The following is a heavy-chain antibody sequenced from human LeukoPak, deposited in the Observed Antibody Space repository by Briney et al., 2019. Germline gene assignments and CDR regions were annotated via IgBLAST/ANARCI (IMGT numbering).Heavy chain of an antibody. D-gene: IGHD2-2*01. CDR1: GDSMSSNYYY. V-gene: IGHV4-39*01. Sequence: SETLSLTCTVSGDSMSSNYYYWGWIRQPPGKGLEWIGTVYFTGSPYYNPSLKSRVTISVDTSETQFSLSLSSVTAADTAVYFCARHLVVPATAYYNYYMDVWGKGTMVTVSS. CDR3: ARHLVVPATAYYNYYMDV. J-gene: IGHJ6*03. CDR2: VYFTGSP.